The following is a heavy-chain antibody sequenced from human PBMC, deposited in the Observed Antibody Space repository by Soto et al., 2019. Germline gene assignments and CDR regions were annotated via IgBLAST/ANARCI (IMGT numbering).Heavy chain of an antibody. V-gene: IGHV3-73*02. D-gene: IGHD5-12*01. Sequence: EVQLVESGGGLVQPGGSLKLSCAASGFTFSGSAMHWVRQASGKGLEWVGRIRSKANSYATAYAASVKGRFTISRDDSKNTAYLQMNSLKTEDTAVYYCTFGRYEQAVDYWGQGTLVTVSS. J-gene: IGHJ4*02. CDR1: GFTFSGSA. CDR2: IRSKANSYAT. CDR3: TFGRYEQAVDY.